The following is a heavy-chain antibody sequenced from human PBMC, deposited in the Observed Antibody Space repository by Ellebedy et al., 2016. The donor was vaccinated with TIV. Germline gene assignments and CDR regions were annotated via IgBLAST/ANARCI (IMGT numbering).Heavy chain of an antibody. V-gene: IGHV4-39*01. D-gene: IGHD3/OR15-3a*01. CDR2: VYYSGNT. J-gene: IGHJ2*01. CDR1: GGSLSNYPYY. CDR3: ARSLMIFSFDKCYFDF. Sequence: GSLRLSCAASGGSLSNYPYYWGWIRQSPGKGLEWIGTVYYSGNTYYNPSLKSRVTISVDTSMNRFSLELKSVTAADTAVYYCARSLMIFSFDKCYFDFWGRGTLVTVSS.